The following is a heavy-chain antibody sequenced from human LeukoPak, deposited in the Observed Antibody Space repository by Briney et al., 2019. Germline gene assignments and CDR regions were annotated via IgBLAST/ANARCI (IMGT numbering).Heavy chain of an antibody. D-gene: IGHD3-3*01. J-gene: IGHJ5*02. Sequence: SETLSLTCTVSGGSISSGGYYWSWIRQPPGKGLEWIGCIYHSGSTYYNPSLKSRVTISVDRSKNQFSLKLSSVTAADTAVYYCARGHDHDFWSGYSDWFDPWGQGTLVTVSS. CDR3: ARGHDHDFWSGYSDWFDP. CDR1: GGSISSGGYY. V-gene: IGHV4-30-2*01. CDR2: IYHSGST.